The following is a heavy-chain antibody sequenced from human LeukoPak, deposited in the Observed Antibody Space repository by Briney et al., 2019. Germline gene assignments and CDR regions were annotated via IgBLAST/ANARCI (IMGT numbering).Heavy chain of an antibody. D-gene: IGHD4-17*01. CDR3: ARDGTTVTARGLYFDY. J-gene: IGHJ4*02. CDR1: GFTVSSNY. V-gene: IGHV3-66*02. Sequence: GGSLRLSCAASGFTVSSNYMSWVRQAPGKGLEWVSVIYSGGSTYYADSVKGRFTISRDNSKNTLYLQMNGLRAEDTAVYYCARDGTTVTARGLYFDYWGQGTLVTVSS. CDR2: IYSGGST.